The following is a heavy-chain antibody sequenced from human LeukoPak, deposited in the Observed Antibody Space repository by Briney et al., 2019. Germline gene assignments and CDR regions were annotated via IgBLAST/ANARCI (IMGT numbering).Heavy chain of an antibody. D-gene: IGHD3-16*01. CDR2: VSISSGTI. CDR1: GFTFSGHN. CDR3: ARLLGEATVYDL. Sequence: GGSLRLSCAASGFTFSGHNMNWVRQAPGKGLEWISFVSISSGTIYYADSVKGRFRISRDNAKSSLDLEMNSLRAEDTAMYYCARLLGEATVYDLWGQGTLVTVSS. V-gene: IGHV3-48*04. J-gene: IGHJ5*02.